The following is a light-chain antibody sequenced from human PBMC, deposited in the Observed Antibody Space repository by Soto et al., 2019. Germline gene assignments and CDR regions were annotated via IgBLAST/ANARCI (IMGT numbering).Light chain of an antibody. CDR3: QQYSRLPYT. V-gene: IGKV1-5*03. CDR2: KAS. CDR1: QTISSW. J-gene: IGKJ2*01. Sequence: DIQMTQSPSTLSGSVGDRVTITCRASQTISSWLAWYQQKPGKAPKLLIYKASTLKSGVPSRFSGSGSGTEFTLTINSLQPDDFAAYYCQQYSRLPYTFGQGTKVDIK.